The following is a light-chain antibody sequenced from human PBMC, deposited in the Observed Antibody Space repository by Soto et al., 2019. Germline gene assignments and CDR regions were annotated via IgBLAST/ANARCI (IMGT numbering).Light chain of an antibody. CDR1: SNDVGGFNY. CDR3: NSYTSTSARV. V-gene: IGLV2-14*01. CDR2: EVS. Sequence: QSALTQPASVSGSPGQSITISCTGTSNDVGGFNYVSWYQQHPGKAPKVIIYEVSNRPSGVSNRFSGSKSGNTASLTISGIQAEDEADYYCNSYTSTSARVFGGGTKVTVL. J-gene: IGLJ3*02.